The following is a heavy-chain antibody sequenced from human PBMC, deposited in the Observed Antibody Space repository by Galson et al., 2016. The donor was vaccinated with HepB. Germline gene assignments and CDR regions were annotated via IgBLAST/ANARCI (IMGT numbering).Heavy chain of an antibody. CDR2: INPSGGST. CDR3: ARDRHYYGSGSYPSRYFDY. J-gene: IGHJ4*02. V-gene: IGHV1-46*01. Sequence: SVKVSCKASGYTFTSYYMHWVRQAPGQGLEWMGIINPSGGSTSYAQKFQGRVTMTRDASTSTVYMELSSLRSEDTAVYYCARDRHYYGSGSYPSRYFDYWGQGTLVTVSP. D-gene: IGHD3-10*01. CDR1: GYTFTSYY.